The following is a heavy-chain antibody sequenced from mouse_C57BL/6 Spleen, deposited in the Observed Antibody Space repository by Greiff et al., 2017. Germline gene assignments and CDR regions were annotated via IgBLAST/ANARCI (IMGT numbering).Heavy chain of an antibody. V-gene: IGHV1-80*01. CDR1: GYAFSSYW. J-gene: IGHJ2*01. D-gene: IGHD1-1*01. CDR2: IYPGDGDT. CDR3: ASGDYYGSSAY. Sequence: QVQLKQSGAELVKPGASVKISCKASGYAFSSYWMNWVKQRPGKGLEWIGQIYPGDGDTNYNGKFKGKATLTADKSSSTAYMQLSSLTSEDSAVYCCASGDYYGSSAYWGQGTTLTVSS.